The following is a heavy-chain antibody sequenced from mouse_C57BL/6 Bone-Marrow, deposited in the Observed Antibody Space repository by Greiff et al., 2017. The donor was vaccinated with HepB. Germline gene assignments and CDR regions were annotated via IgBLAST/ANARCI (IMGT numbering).Heavy chain of an antibody. Sequence: QVQLQQSGAELVKPGASVKMSCKASGYTFTSYWITWVKQRPGQGLEWIGDIYPGSGSTNYNEKFKSKATLTVDTSSSTAYMQLSSLTSEDSAVYYCARFAPNWAPYWYFDVWGTGTTVTVSS. J-gene: IGHJ1*03. V-gene: IGHV1-55*01. CDR3: ARFAPNWAPYWYFDV. CDR1: GYTFTSYW. D-gene: IGHD4-1*01. CDR2: IYPGSGST.